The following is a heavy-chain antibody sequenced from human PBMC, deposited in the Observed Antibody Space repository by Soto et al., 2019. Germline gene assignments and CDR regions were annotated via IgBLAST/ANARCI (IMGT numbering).Heavy chain of an antibody. CDR1: GFTFSSYA. CDR3: AKDLKGDFWSGNYYYYYMDV. J-gene: IGHJ6*03. V-gene: IGHV3-23*01. D-gene: IGHD3-3*01. Sequence: GSLRLSCAASGFTFSSYAMSWVRQAPGKGLEWVSAISGSGGSTYYADSVKGRFTISRDNSKNTLYLQMNSLRAEDTAVYYCAKDLKGDFWSGNYYYYYMDVWGKGTTVTVSS. CDR2: ISGSGGST.